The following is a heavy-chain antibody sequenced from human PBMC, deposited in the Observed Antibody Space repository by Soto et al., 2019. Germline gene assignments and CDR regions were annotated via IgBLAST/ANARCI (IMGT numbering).Heavy chain of an antibody. CDR1: GGSISSYY. CDR2: IYYSGST. J-gene: IGHJ5*02. Sequence: PSETLSLTCTVSGGSISSYYWSWIRQPPGKGLEWIGYIYYSGSTNYSPSLKSRVTISVDTSKNQFSLKLSSVTAADTAVYYCARDNDGASNWFDPWGQGTLVTVSS. CDR3: ARDNDGASNWFDP. V-gene: IGHV4-59*01. D-gene: IGHD2-8*01.